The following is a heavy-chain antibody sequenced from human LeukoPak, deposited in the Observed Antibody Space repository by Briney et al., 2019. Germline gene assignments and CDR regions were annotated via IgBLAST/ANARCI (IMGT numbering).Heavy chain of an antibody. Sequence: PSETLSLTRTVSGGSISSYYWSWIRQPPGKGLEWIGYIYYSGSTNYNPSLKSRVTISVDTSKNQFSLKLSSVTAADTAVYYCASTVEMATMDFDYWGQGTLVTVSS. CDR2: IYYSGST. J-gene: IGHJ4*02. V-gene: IGHV4-59*01. CDR3: ASTVEMATMDFDY. D-gene: IGHD5-24*01. CDR1: GGSISSYY.